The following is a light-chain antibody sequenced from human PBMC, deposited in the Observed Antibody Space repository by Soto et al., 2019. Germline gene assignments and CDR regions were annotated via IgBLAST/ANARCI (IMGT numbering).Light chain of an antibody. V-gene: IGKV1-39*01. CDR2: AAS. CDR1: QSISSY. Sequence: DIQMTQSPSSLSASVGDRATITCRASQSISSYLNWYQQKPGKAPNLLIYAASSLQSGVPSRFSGSGSGTDFALTISSLQPEDFATYDCEQSYATPQTFGQGTKVEIK. CDR3: EQSYATPQT. J-gene: IGKJ1*01.